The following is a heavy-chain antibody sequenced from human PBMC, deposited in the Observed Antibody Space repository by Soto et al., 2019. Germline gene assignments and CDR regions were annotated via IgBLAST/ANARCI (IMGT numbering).Heavy chain of an antibody. CDR2: INNTGSGT. CDR1: GFTFNSYW. D-gene: IGHD2-15*01. V-gene: IGHV3-23*01. J-gene: IGHJ4*02. Sequence: GGSLRLSCAASGFTFNSYWLRWVRQAPGKGLEWVSPINNTGSGTCYADSVKGRFTISRDNSKNTLYLQMNSLRAEDTAVYYCAKRGTYYFDYWGQGALVTVSS. CDR3: AKRGTYYFDY.